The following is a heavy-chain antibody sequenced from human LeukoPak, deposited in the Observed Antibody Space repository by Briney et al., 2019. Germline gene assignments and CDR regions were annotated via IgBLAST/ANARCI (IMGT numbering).Heavy chain of an antibody. D-gene: IGHD3-10*01. CDR1: GFTFSSYA. CDR2: ISYDGSNK. J-gene: IGHJ4*02. Sequence: GRSLRLSCAASGFTFSSYAMHWVRQAPGKGLEWVAVISYDGSNKYYADSVKGRFTISRDNSKNTLYLQMNSLRAEDTAVYYCARGGLLWIGELLRNYFDYWGQGTLVTVSS. V-gene: IGHV3-30-3*01. CDR3: ARGGLLWIGELLRNYFDY.